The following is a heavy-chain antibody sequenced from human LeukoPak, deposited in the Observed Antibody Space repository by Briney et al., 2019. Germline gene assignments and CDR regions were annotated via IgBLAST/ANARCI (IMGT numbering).Heavy chain of an antibody. D-gene: IGHD5-24*01. CDR2: INHSGST. J-gene: IGHJ4*02. CDR3: ARGFYGYNLVY. V-gene: IGHV4-34*01. CDR1: GGSFSGYY. Sequence: SETLSLTCAVCGGSFSGYYWSWIRQPPGKGLEWIGEINHSGSTNYNPSLKSRVTISVDTSKNQFSLKLSSVTAADTAVYYCARGFYGYNLVYWGQGTLVTVSS.